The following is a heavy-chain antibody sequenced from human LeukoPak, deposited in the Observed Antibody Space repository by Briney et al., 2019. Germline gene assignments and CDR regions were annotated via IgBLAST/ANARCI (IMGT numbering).Heavy chain of an antibody. CDR3: ARLPTNVDTAMVDAFDI. CDR1: GGSISSYY. CDR2: IYYSGST. D-gene: IGHD5-18*01. V-gene: IGHV4-59*08. J-gene: IGHJ3*02. Sequence: RPSETLSLTCTVSGGSISSYYWSWIRQPPGKGLEWIGYIYYSGSTNYNPSLKSRVTISVDTSKNQFSLKLSSVTAADTAVYYCARLPTNVDTAMVDAFDIWGQGTMVTVSS.